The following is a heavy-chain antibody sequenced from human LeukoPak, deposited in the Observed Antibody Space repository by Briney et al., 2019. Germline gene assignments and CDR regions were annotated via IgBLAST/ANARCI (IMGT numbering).Heavy chain of an antibody. CDR1: GGSISSSSYY. CDR3: ARDAASGWYGGVYFDY. D-gene: IGHD6-19*01. V-gene: IGHV4-39*02. CDR2: IYYSGST. Sequence: SETLSLTCTVSGGSISSSSYYWGWIRQPPGKGLEWIGSIYYSGSTYYNPSLKSRVTISVDTSKNQFSLKLSSVTAADTAVYYCARDAASGWYGGVYFDYWGQGTLVTVSS. J-gene: IGHJ4*02.